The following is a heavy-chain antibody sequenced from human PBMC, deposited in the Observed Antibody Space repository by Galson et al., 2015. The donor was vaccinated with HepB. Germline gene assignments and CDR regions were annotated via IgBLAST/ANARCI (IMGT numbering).Heavy chain of an antibody. CDR2: ISYDGSNK. Sequence: SLRLSCAASGFTFSSYGMHWVRQAPGKGLEWVAVISYDGSNKYYADSVKGRFTISRDNSKNTLYLQMNSLRAEDTAVYYCAKVAIAAAVNDAFDIWGQGTMVTVSS. J-gene: IGHJ3*02. V-gene: IGHV3-30*18. CDR1: GFTFSSYG. D-gene: IGHD6-13*01. CDR3: AKVAIAAAVNDAFDI.